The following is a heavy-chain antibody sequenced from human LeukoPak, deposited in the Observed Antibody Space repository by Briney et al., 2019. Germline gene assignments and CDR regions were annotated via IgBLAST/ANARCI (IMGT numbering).Heavy chain of an antibody. J-gene: IGHJ6*02. CDR2: MNPNSGNT. Sequence: ASVKVSCKASGYTFTSYDINWVRQATGQGLEWMGWMNPNSGNTGYAQKFQGRVTMTRNTSISTAYMELSSLRSEDTAVYYCARVRSTPNYYDSSGYYYSYCYYGMDVWGQGTTVTVSS. D-gene: IGHD3-22*01. CDR3: ARVRSTPNYYDSSGYYYSYCYYGMDV. V-gene: IGHV1-8*01. CDR1: GYTFTSYD.